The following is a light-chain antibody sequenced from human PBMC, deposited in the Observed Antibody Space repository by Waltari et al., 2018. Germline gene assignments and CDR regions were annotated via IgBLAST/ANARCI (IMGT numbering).Light chain of an antibody. J-gene: IGLJ1*01. CDR2: EVF. CDR1: TSDVGSSDL. Sequence: QSALTQPASVSGTPGQSITIPCSGTTSDVGSSDLFSWYQQHPGEAPKLLICEVFKRPPDTSSRFSGAKSGSTASLTISGLQPEDEADYYCCSYAGRGTYVFGSGTKVTVL. V-gene: IGLV2-23*02. CDR3: CSYAGRGTYV.